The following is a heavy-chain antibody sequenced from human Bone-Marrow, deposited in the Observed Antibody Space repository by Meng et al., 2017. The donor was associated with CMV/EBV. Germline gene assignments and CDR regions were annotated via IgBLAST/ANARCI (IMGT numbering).Heavy chain of an antibody. V-gene: IGHV3-30*03. J-gene: IGHJ6*02. CDR2: ISYDGSNK. CDR3: ARDPYYYGMDV. Sequence: GESLKISCAASGFTFSSYSMNWVRQAPGKGLEWVAVISYDGSNKYYADSVKGRFTISRDNSKNTLYLQMNSLRAEDTAVYYCARDPYYYGMDVWGQGTTVTVSS. CDR1: GFTFSSYS.